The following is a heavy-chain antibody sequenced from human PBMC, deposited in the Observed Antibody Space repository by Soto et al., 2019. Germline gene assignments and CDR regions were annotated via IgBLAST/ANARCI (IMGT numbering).Heavy chain of an antibody. CDR1: GFTFSRYW. V-gene: IGHV3-74*03. CDR2: INTDGTNT. CDR3: AKHLLWGQSDY. Sequence: EVQLVESGGGLVQPGGSLRLSCAVSGFTFSRYWMHWFRQDPGNGLVWVSSINTDGTNTQYADSVRGRFTVSRENAKNTVYLQMISIMREDTAVYYCAKHLLWGQSDYWGQGTLVVVSS. D-gene: IGHD3-16*01. J-gene: IGHJ4*02.